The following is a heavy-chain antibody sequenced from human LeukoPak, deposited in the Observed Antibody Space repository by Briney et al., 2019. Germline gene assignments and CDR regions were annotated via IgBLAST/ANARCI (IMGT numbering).Heavy chain of an antibody. J-gene: IGHJ4*02. D-gene: IGHD5-24*01. V-gene: IGHV3-66*01. Sequence: QPGGSLRLSCAASGFTFSSYEMNWVRQAPGKGLEWVSVIYSGGSTYYADSVKGRFTISRDNSKNTLYLQMNSLRAEDTAVYYCARAAGEMATIRYWGQGTLVTVSS. CDR3: ARAAGEMATIRY. CDR1: GFTFSSYE. CDR2: IYSGGST.